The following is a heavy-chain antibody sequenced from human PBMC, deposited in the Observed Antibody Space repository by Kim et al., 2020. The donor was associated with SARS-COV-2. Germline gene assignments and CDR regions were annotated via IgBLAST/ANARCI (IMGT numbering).Heavy chain of an antibody. V-gene: IGHV4-4*02. J-gene: IGHJ3*02. CDR3: ARDSQWLRGVWAHIHAFDI. Sequence: SETLSLTCAVSGGSISSSNWWSWVRQPPGKGLEWIGEIYHSGSTNYNPSLKSRVTISVDKSKNQFSLKLSSVTAADTAVYYCARDSQWLRGVWAHIHAFDIWGQGTMVTVSS. D-gene: IGHD5-12*01. CDR1: GGSISSSNW. CDR2: IYHSGST.